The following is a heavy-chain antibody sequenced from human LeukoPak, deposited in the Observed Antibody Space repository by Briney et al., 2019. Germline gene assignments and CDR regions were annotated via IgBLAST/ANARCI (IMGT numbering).Heavy chain of an antibody. J-gene: IGHJ6*03. CDR2: ISGSGGST. CDR1: GFTFSSYG. V-gene: IGHV3-23*01. CDR3: AKRVGYDILTGRNYYYYMDV. Sequence: GGSLRLSCAASGFTFSSYGMSWVRQAPGKGLEWVSAISGSGGSTYYADSVKGRFTISRDNSKNTLYLQMNSLRAEDTAVYYCAKRVGYDILTGRNYYYYMDVWGKGTTVTISS. D-gene: IGHD3-9*01.